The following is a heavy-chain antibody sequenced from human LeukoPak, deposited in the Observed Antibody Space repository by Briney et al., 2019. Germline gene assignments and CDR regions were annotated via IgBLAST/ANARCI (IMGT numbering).Heavy chain of an antibody. V-gene: IGHV4-59*12. Sequence: SETLSLTCTVSGGSINSYYWSWIRQPPGKGLEWIGYIYYSGSTNYNSSLKSRSTNYNPSPKSRVTISVDTSKNQFSLKLSSVTAADTAVYYCARVPAIAAHFDYWGQGTLVTVSS. CDR1: GGSINSYY. CDR2: IYYSGSTNYNSSLKSRST. J-gene: IGHJ4*02. D-gene: IGHD6-13*01. CDR3: ARVPAIAAHFDY.